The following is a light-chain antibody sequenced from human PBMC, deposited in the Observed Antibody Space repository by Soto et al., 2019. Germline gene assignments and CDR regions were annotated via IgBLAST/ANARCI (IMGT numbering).Light chain of an antibody. CDR2: CAS. CDR3: QQYGSATKT. CDR1: QRFXSSY. Sequence: IVLTQSPGTLSLSPGERATLSCRASQRFXSSYLAGYQQKPGQAPRLPXACASSRATGSPDRLSGSGSGTDFTLTISRLEPEDFAVYYCQQYGSATKTFGQGTKVDIK. J-gene: IGKJ1*01. V-gene: IGKV3-20*01.